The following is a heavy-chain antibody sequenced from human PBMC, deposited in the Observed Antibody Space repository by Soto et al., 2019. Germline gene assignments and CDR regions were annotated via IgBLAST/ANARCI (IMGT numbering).Heavy chain of an antibody. V-gene: IGHV4-31*03. CDR2: IYYSGST. CDR3: ARDTSSGWYRSFDY. CDR1: GGSISSGGYY. J-gene: IGHJ4*02. Sequence: QVQLQESGPGLVKPSQTLSLTCTVSGGSISSGGYYWSWIRQHPGKGLEWIGYIYYSGSTYYNPSLKSRVTISVDTSKNQCSLKLTSVTAADTAVYYCARDTSSGWYRSFDYWGQGTLVTVSS. D-gene: IGHD6-19*01.